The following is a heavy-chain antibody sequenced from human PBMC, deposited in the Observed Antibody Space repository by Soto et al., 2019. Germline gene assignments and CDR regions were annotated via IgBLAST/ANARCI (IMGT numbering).Heavy chain of an antibody. Sequence: QVQLQESGPGLVKPSETLSLTCTVSGGSVSSGSYYWSWIRQPPGKGLEWIGYIYYSGSTNYNPSLKSRVPISVDTSQHQFSLKLSSVTAADTAVYYCARVRGSVHQAPGFWFDPWGQGTLVTVSS. V-gene: IGHV4-61*01. J-gene: IGHJ5*02. CDR1: GGSVSSGSYY. CDR2: IYYSGST. D-gene: IGHD1-26*01. CDR3: ARVRGSVHQAPGFWFDP.